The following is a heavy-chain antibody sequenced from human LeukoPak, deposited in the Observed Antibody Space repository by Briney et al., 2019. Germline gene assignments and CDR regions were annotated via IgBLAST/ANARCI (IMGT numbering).Heavy chain of an antibody. D-gene: IGHD3-22*01. J-gene: IGHJ3*02. CDR1: GYTFTNYY. CDR2: INPSGGST. V-gene: IGHV1-46*01. CDR3: ARAKVRVTMIIVVTSSSAFDI. Sequence: EASVKVSCKASGYTFTNYYMHWVRQDPGQGLEWMGIINPSGGSTSYAQKFQGRVTMTRDTSTSTVYMGLGSLRSEDTAVYYCARAKVRVTMIIVVTSSSAFDIWGQGTMVTVSS.